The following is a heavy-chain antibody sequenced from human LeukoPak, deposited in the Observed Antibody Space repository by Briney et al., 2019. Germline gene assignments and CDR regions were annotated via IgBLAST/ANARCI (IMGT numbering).Heavy chain of an antibody. CDR2: IYYSGST. D-gene: IGHD3-22*01. CDR3: ARSRYYYDSSGYYMEATHNWFDP. J-gene: IGHJ5*02. Sequence: SETLSLTCTVSGGSISSYYWSWIRQPPGNGLEWIGYIYYSGSTNYNPSLKSRVTISVDTSKNQFSLKLSSVTAADTAVYYCARSRYYYDSSGYYMEATHNWFDPWGQGTLVTVSS. V-gene: IGHV4-59*01. CDR1: GGSISSYY.